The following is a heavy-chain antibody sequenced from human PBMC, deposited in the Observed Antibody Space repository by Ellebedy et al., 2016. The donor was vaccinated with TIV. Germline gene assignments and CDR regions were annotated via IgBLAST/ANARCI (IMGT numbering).Heavy chain of an antibody. CDR3: ARFLSGFDP. J-gene: IGHJ5*02. CDR1: GGSISSYY. Sequence: SETLSLXXTVSGGSISSYYWSWIRQPPGKGLEWIGYIYYSGSTNYNPSLKSRVTISVDTSKNQFSLKLSSVTAADTAVYYCARFLSGFDPWGQGTLVTVSS. CDR2: IYYSGST. V-gene: IGHV4-59*01. D-gene: IGHD3-16*02.